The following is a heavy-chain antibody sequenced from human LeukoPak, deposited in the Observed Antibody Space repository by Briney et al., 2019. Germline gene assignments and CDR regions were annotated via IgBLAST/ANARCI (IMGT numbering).Heavy chain of an antibody. J-gene: IGHJ4*02. CDR2: ISSSSSTI. CDR3: ARVDIYTGYSSSWDFDY. V-gene: IGHV3-48*04. D-gene: IGHD6-13*01. CDR1: GFTFSSYS. Sequence: PGGSLRLSCAASGFTFSSYSMNWVRQAPGKGLEWVSYISSSSSTIYYADSVKGRFTISRDNAKNSLYLQMNSLRAEDTAVYYCARVDIYTGYSSSWDFDYWGQGTLVTVSS.